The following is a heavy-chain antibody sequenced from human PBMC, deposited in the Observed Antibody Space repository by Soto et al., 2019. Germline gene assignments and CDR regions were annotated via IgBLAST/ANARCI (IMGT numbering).Heavy chain of an antibody. CDR1: GFNLSHPW. D-gene: IGHD3-9*01. Sequence: GGSLRLSCAASGFNLSHPWMTWVRQAAGKGLEWVGRIKSETDGGTADYAAPVKGRITISRDDSKNTVYLQMNSLKTEDTAVYYCTTGIYYDLLTGYHDVAYWGQGTLVTVSS. CDR2: IKSETDGGTA. CDR3: TTGIYYDLLTGYHDVAY. J-gene: IGHJ4*02. V-gene: IGHV3-15*01.